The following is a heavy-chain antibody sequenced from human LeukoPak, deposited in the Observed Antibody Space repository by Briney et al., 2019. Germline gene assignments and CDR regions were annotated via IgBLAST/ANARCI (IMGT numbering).Heavy chain of an antibody. V-gene: IGHV3-48*01. D-gene: IGHD1-7*01. CDR3: TRAHQLELYAFDI. Sequence: PGGSLRLSCAASGFTFSSYSIHWVRQAPGRGLEWVSDSVQGRFTISRDNAKNSLYLQMNSLRAEDTAVYYCTRAHQLELYAFDIWGQGTMVTVSS. CDR1: GFTFSSYS. J-gene: IGHJ3*02.